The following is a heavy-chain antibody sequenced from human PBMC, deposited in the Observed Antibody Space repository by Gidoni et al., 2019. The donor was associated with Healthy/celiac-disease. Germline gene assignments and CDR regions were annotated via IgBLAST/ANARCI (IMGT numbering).Heavy chain of an antibody. CDR1: GFTFGDYA. CDR2: IRSKAYGGTT. V-gene: IGHV3-49*03. D-gene: IGHD3-22*01. CDR3: TRVGDSSGYYYDY. J-gene: IGHJ4*02. Sequence: EVQLVESGGGLVQPGRSLRLSCTASGFTFGDYAMRWFRQAPGKGLGWVGFIRSKAYGGTTEYAASVKGRFTISRDDSKSIAYLQMNSLKTEDTAVYYCTRVGDSSGYYYDYWGQGTLVTVSS.